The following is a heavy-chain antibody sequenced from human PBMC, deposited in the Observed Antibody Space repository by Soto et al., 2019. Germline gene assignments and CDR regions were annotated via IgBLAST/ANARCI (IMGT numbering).Heavy chain of an antibody. D-gene: IGHD2-2*01. CDR2: INPNSGGT. Sequence: XSVKVSCKASVYTFTCYYMHWVRQAPGQGLEWMGWINPNSGGTNYAQKFQGWVTMTRDTSISTAYMELSRLRSDDTAVYYCARLAYCSSTSCYGGHAFDIWGQGTMVTVSS. J-gene: IGHJ3*02. CDR1: VYTFTCYY. CDR3: ARLAYCSSTSCYGGHAFDI. V-gene: IGHV1-2*04.